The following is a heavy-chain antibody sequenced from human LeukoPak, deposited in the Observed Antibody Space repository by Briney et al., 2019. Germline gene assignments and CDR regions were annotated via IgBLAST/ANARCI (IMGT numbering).Heavy chain of an antibody. CDR1: GFTFSSFE. Sequence: PGGSLRLSCAVSGFTFSSFEMNWVRQAPGKGLEWVSSISRSGRHIYCADSMKGRFTISRDNAKNSLYLQMNGLRAEDTAVYYCARVAEAAAFDYWGQGTLVTVSS. J-gene: IGHJ4*02. V-gene: IGHV3-48*03. CDR3: ARVAEAAAFDY. D-gene: IGHD6-13*01. CDR2: ISRSGRHI.